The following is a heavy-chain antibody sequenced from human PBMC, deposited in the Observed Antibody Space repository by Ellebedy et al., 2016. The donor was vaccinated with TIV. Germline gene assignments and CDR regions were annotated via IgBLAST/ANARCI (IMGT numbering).Heavy chain of an antibody. V-gene: IGHV3-30-3*01. Sequence: PGGSLRLSCAASGFMIKSHALNWVRQAPGKGLEWVATLSFDGSNEYYADSVKGRFTISRDISKNTFYLEMSSLTTEDTAVYYCARGALVVPAAHFDHWGQGTPVTVSS. CDR1: GFMIKSHA. CDR3: ARGALVVPAAHFDH. J-gene: IGHJ4*02. D-gene: IGHD2-2*01. CDR2: LSFDGSNE.